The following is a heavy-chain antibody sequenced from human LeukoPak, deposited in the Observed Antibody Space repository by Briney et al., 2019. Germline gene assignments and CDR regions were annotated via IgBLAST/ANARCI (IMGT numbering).Heavy chain of an antibody. CDR2: TYYRSKWFD. Sequence: SQTHSLTCAISGDSVSSNSAAWNWIRLSPSRGLEWLGRTYYRSKWFDDYALSVKGRITISRDTSRNHFSLHLSSVTPEDTAVYYCTRCSYGYSDYWGQGTLVTVSS. J-gene: IGHJ4*02. V-gene: IGHV6-1*01. D-gene: IGHD3-10*01. CDR1: GDSVSSNSAA. CDR3: TRCSYGYSDY.